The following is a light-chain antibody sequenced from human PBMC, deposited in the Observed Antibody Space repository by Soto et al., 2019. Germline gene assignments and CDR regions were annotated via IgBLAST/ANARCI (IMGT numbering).Light chain of an antibody. CDR2: DAS. CDR1: QSVSSY. CDR3: QQYGSSPET. V-gene: IGKV3-20*01. J-gene: IGKJ1*01. Sequence: EIVLTQSPATLSLSPGERATLSCRASQSVSSYLAWYQQKPGQAPRLLIYDASSRATGIPDRFSGSGSGTDFTLTISRLEPEDFAVYYCQQYGSSPETFGQGTKVE.